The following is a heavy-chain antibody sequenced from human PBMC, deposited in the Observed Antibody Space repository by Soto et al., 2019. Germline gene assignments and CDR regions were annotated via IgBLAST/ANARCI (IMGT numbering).Heavy chain of an antibody. Sequence: QVQLQESGPGLVKPSQTLSLTCTVSGGSISSGGYYWSWIRQHPGKGLEWIGYIYYSGSTYYNPSLKSRVTISVDTSKNQFFLKLSSVTAADTAVYYCARGTTVTNSYAFDYWGQGTLVTVSS. V-gene: IGHV4-31*03. CDR2: IYYSGST. CDR3: ARGTTVTNSYAFDY. CDR1: GGSISSGGYY. J-gene: IGHJ4*02. D-gene: IGHD4-17*01.